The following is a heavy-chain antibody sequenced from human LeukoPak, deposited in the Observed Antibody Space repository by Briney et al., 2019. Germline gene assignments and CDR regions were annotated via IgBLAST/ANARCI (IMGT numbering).Heavy chain of an antibody. CDR2: IYYSGST. D-gene: IGHD3-10*01. CDR3: ARQDSVPGSYYFDY. J-gene: IGHJ4*02. V-gene: IGHV4-39*01. CDR1: GGSISSSSYY. Sequence: SETLSLTCTVSGGSISSSSYYWGWIRQPPGKGLEWIGSIYYSGSTYYNPSLKSRVTISVDTSKNQFSLKLSSVTAADTAVYYCARQDSVPGSYYFDYWGQGTLVTVSS.